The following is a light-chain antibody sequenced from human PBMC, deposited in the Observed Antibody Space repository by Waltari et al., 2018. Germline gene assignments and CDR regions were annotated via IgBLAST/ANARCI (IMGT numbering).Light chain of an antibody. CDR1: SSDVGGHDY. V-gene: IGLV2-14*01. CDR2: VVS. Sequence: QSALTQPASVSGSPGQSITISCTGTSSDVGGHDYVPWYQQHPGKAPKLMIYVVSKRPSGVSDRFSGSKSGNTASLTISGLQAEDEADYYCSSYTSINTFVFGTGTKVTVL. J-gene: IGLJ1*01. CDR3: SSYTSINTFV.